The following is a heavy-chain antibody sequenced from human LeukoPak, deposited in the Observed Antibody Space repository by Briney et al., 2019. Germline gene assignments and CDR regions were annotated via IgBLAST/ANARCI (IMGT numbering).Heavy chain of an antibody. V-gene: IGHV1-2*06. CDR3: ATTIIIAARHSGFDY. Sequence: ASVKVSCKASGYTFTGYYMHWVRQAPGQGLEWMGRINPNSGGTNYAQKFQGRVTMTRDTSISTAYMELSRLRSDDTAVYYCATTIIIAARHSGFDYWGQGTLVAVSS. CDR2: INPNSGGT. CDR1: GYTFTGYY. J-gene: IGHJ4*02. D-gene: IGHD6-6*01.